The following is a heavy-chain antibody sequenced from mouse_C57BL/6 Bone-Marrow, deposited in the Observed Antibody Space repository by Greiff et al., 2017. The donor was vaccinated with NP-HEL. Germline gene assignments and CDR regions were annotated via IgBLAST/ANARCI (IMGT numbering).Heavy chain of an antibody. D-gene: IGHD2-1*01. CDR2: IDPEDGDT. V-gene: IGHV14-1*01. Sequence: VHVKQSGAELVRPGASVKLSCTASGFNIKDYYMHWVKQRPEQGLEWIGRIDPEDGDTEYAPKFQGKATMTADTSSNTAYLQLSSLTSEDTAVYYCTTEGNLYYFDYWGQGTTLTVSS. CDR3: TTEGNLYYFDY. J-gene: IGHJ2*01. CDR1: GFNIKDYY.